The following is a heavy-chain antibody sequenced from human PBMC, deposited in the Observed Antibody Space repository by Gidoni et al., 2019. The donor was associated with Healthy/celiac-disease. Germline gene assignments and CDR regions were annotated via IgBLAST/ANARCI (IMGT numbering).Heavy chain of an antibody. V-gene: IGHV4-61*02. Sequence: QVQLQESGPGLVKPSQTLSLTCTVSAGSTRSGSYYWSWIRQPAGKGLEWIGRIYTSGSTNYNPSLKSRVTISVDTSKNQFSLKLSSVTAADTAVYYCAREGWIAAAGYYYYYYMDVWGKGTTVTVSS. CDR3: AREGWIAAAGYYYYYYMDV. J-gene: IGHJ6*03. D-gene: IGHD6-13*01. CDR1: AGSTRSGSYY. CDR2: IYTSGST.